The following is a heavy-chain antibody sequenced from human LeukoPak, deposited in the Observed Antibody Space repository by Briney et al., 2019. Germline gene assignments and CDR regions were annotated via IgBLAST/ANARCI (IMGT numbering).Heavy chain of an antibody. D-gene: IGHD3-16*01. Sequence: GGSLRLSCAASGFTFSNAWMAWVGQAPGKGLDWVGRIKSKSDGGTTDDAAPVKGRFTISRDDSKNTLYLQMNSLKTEDTAVYYCTTVKGAAGTFGYYFDYWGQGTLVTVSS. CDR3: TTVKGAAGTFGYYFDY. V-gene: IGHV3-15*01. CDR2: IKSKSDGGTT. CDR1: GFTFSNAW. J-gene: IGHJ4*02.